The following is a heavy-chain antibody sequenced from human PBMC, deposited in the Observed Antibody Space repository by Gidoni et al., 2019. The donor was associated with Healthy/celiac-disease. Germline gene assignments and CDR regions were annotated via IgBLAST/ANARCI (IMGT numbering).Heavy chain of an antibody. CDR1: GFTFSSYG. V-gene: IGHV3-33*01. CDR2: IWYDGSNK. J-gene: IGHJ5*02. CDR3: ARVSGATGDWFDP. Sequence: QVQLVESGGGVVQPGRSLRLSCAASGFTFSSYGMHWVRQAPGKGLEWVAVIWYDGSNKYYADSVKGRFTISRDNSKNTLYLQMNSLRAEDTAVYYCARVSGATGDWFDPWGQGTLVTVSS. D-gene: IGHD5-12*01.